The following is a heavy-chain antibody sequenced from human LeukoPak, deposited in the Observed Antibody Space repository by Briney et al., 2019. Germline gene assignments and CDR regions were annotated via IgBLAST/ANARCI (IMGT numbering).Heavy chain of an antibody. CDR2: ISSSGSTI. Sequence: GGSLRLSCAASGFTFSDYYMSWIRQAPGKGLEWVSYISSSGSTIYYADSVKGRFTISRDNAKNSLYLQMNSLRAEDTAVYYCAMAPQGMAAAYFDYWDQGTLVTVSS. CDR1: GFTFSDYY. J-gene: IGHJ4*02. CDR3: AMAPQGMAAAYFDY. D-gene: IGHD2-15*01. V-gene: IGHV3-11*04.